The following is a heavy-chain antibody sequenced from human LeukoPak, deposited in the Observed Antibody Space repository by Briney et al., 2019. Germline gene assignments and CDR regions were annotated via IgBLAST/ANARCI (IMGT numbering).Heavy chain of an antibody. J-gene: IGHJ4*02. Sequence: GGSLRLSCLTSGFTLSTNAMSWVRQAPGKGLEWISGIGGSGASTYYADSVKGRFTISRDDSRNTPYLQMNSLRGDDTAVYYCAKDVGKWESLHFFDYWGQGTLVTVSS. CDR3: AKDVGKWESLHFFDY. D-gene: IGHD1-26*01. CDR1: GFTLSTNA. CDR2: IGGSGAST. V-gene: IGHV3-23*01.